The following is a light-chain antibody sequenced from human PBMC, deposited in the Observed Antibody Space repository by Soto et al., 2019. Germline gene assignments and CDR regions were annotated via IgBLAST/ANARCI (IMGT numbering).Light chain of an antibody. Sequence: EIVLTQSPATLSLSPGERATLSGRASQSVSSYLAWYQQKPGQAPRLLIYDASNRATGIPARFSGSGSGTDFTLTSSSLEPEDFAVYYCQQRSNWRTFGQGTKVEIK. CDR1: QSVSSY. CDR2: DAS. J-gene: IGKJ1*01. V-gene: IGKV3-11*01. CDR3: QQRSNWRT.